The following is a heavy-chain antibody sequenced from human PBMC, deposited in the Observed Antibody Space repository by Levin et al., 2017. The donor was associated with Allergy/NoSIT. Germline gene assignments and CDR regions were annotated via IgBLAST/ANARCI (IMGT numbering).Heavy chain of an antibody. CDR1: GFTFSSYG. V-gene: IGHV3-33*01. J-gene: IGHJ4*02. CDR3: ARELYGDYSYYFDY. Sequence: LSLTCAASGFTFSSYGMHWVRQAPGKGLEWVAVIWYDGSNKYYADSVKGRFTISRDNSKNTLYLQMNSLRAEDTAVYYCARELYGDYSYYFDYWGQGTLVTVSS. CDR2: IWYDGSNK. D-gene: IGHD4-17*01.